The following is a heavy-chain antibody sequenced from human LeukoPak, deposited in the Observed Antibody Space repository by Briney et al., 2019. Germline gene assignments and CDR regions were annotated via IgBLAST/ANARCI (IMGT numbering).Heavy chain of an antibody. J-gene: IGHJ4*02. V-gene: IGHV3-23*01. CDR1: GFTFTTYA. Sequence: PGGSLRLSCVASGFTFTTYAMSWVRQAPGRGLEWRSGFSGSGGGTSYADSVKGRFTISRDNSKNTLFLQMNSLRDEDTAVYYCAKDGYTYGPIYFDFWGQGTLVTVSS. CDR3: AKDGYTYGPIYFDF. D-gene: IGHD5-18*01. CDR2: FSGSGGGT.